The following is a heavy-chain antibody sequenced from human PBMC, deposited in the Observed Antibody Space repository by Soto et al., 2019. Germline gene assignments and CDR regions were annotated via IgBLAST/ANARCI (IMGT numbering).Heavy chain of an antibody. CDR2: ISYDGSNK. Sequence: GGSLSLSCAASGFTFSSYAMHWVRQAPGKGLEWVAVISYDGSNKYYADSVKGRFTISRDNAKNSLYLQMNSLRAEDTAVYYCARDNYKYSSSLYYYGMDVWGQGTTVTVSS. CDR1: GFTFSSYA. CDR3: ARDNYKYSSSLYYYGMDV. J-gene: IGHJ6*02. V-gene: IGHV3-30-3*01. D-gene: IGHD6-6*01.